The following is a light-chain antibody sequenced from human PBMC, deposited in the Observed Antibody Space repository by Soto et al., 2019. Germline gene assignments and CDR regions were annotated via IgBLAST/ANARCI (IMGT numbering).Light chain of an antibody. CDR1: QTISRW. CDR3: QQYHSYWT. J-gene: IGKJ1*01. V-gene: IGKV1-5*03. CDR2: KAS. Sequence: DIQMTQSPSTLSASVGDRFTITCRASQTISRWLAWYQQKPGKPPNLLIYKASTLGSGVPSRLSGTGSGTEFTLTISSLQPDDFPTYYCQQYHSYWTFGQGTKVDIK.